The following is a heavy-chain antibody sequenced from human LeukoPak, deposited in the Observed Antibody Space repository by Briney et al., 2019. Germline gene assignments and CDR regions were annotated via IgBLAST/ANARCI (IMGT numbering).Heavy chain of an antibody. CDR1: GYTFTSYG. D-gene: IGHD2-8*02. CDR3: AREGHTTWWIYYYYYMDV. J-gene: IGHJ6*03. CDR2: ISAYNGNT. V-gene: IGHV1-18*01. Sequence: ASVKVSCKASGYTFTSYGISWVRQAPGQGLEWMGWISAYNGNTNYAQKLQGRVTMTTDTSTSTAYMELRSLRSDDTAVYYCAREGHTTWWIYYYYYMDVWGKGTTVTVSS.